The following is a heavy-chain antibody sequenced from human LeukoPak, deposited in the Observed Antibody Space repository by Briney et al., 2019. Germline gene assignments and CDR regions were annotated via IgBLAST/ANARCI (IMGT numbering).Heavy chain of an antibody. CDR2: ISSSCSTI. V-gene: IGHV3-48*03. J-gene: IGHJ6*02. CDR1: GFTFRSYE. CDR3: ARQLYPGSGHRGGYYYGMDV. D-gene: IGHD2-15*01. Sequence: GGSLRLFCAASGFTFRSYEMNWVRQASGKGLEEGSYISSSCSTIYYADSVGGRFTISRDNDKNSLNLQMNSLRAEDTAVYYCARQLYPGSGHRGGYYYGMDVWGRGTTVTVSS.